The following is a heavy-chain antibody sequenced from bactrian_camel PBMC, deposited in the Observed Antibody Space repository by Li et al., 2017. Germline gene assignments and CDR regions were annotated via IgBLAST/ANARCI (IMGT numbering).Heavy chain of an antibody. Sequence: HVQLVESGGGSVQAGGSLRLSCTASGFTEFTFDGANMGWYRQTPENECELVSTMPSDRSTYYSDSVKGRFIVSRDNAKNTLYPQLNSLKTEDSAMYYCVKGENRWEAEFHFYGQGTQVTVS. J-gene: IGHJ4*01. CDR3: VKGENRWEAEFHF. CDR2: MPSDRST. V-gene: IGHV3S53*01. CDR1: GFTEFTFDG. D-gene: IGHD1*01.